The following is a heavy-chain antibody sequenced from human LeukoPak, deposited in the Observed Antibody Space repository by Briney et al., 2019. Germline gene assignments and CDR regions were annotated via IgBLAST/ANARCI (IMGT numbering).Heavy chain of an antibody. D-gene: IGHD1-26*01. CDR2: IIPIFGTA. CDR3: ASSSGSYRVPGKFDY. V-gene: IGHV1-69*13. J-gene: IGHJ4*02. Sequence: GALVKVSCKASVGTFSSYAISWVRQAPGQGLEWMGGIIPIFGTANYAQKFQGRVTITADESTSTAYMELSSLRSEDTAVYYCASSSGSYRVPGKFDYWGQGTLVTVSS. CDR1: VGTFSSYA.